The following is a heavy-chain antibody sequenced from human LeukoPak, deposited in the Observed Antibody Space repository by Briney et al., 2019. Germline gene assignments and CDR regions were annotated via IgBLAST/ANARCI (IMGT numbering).Heavy chain of an antibody. CDR3: ARRWLHRKGFDY. CDR2: IYHTGST. V-gene: IGHV4-39*01. CDR1: GGSINGSTYY. J-gene: IGHJ4*02. D-gene: IGHD5-24*01. Sequence: SETLSLTCTVSGGSINGSTYYWGWIRQPPGKGLEWIGNIYHTGSTFSNPSLKSRVTVSVDTSKNQFSLKLNSVTAADTAVYYCARRWLHRKGFDYWGQGTLVTVSS.